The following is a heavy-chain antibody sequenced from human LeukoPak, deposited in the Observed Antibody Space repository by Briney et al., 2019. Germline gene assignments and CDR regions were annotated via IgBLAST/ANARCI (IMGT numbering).Heavy chain of an antibody. D-gene: IGHD5-18*01. CDR1: GGSISSHY. CDR2: LFDSVNT. J-gene: IGHJ4*02. V-gene: IGHV4-59*11. CDR3: ATIKRGSVFGYFDF. Sequence: SETLSLTCTVSGGSISSHYWSWIRQPPGKGLEWIAYLFDSVNTKDNPSLQSRLTLSADTSKNQFSLRLSSVTAADTAVYYCATIKRGSVFGYFDFWGQGIKVTVSS.